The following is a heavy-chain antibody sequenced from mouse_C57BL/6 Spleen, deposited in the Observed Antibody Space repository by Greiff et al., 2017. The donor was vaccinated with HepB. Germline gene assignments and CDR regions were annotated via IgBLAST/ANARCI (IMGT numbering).Heavy chain of an antibody. Sequence: EVQGVESGGGLVKPGGSLKLSCAASGFTFSSYAMSWVRQTPEKRLEWVATISDGGSYTYYPDNVKGRFTISRDNAKNNLYLQMSHLKSEDTAMYYCAREGGYDVGGTDFDYWGQGTTLTVSS. J-gene: IGHJ2*01. CDR3: AREGGYDVGGTDFDY. D-gene: IGHD2-2*01. CDR1: GFTFSSYA. V-gene: IGHV5-4*01. CDR2: ISDGGSYT.